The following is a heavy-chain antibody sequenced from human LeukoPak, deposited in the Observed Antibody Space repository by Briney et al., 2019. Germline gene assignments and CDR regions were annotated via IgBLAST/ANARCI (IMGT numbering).Heavy chain of an antibody. Sequence: PSETLSLTCTVSGGSIISYYRGRIRQSPGMGLEWIGYILYSGSTNYNPSLKSRVTISVDTSKNQFSLTLSSVTAADTAVYYCPRERWELLPDFDYWGQGTLVTVSS. J-gene: IGHJ4*02. CDR2: ILYSGST. V-gene: IGHV4-59*01. CDR1: GGSIISYY. D-gene: IGHD1-26*01. CDR3: PRERWELLPDFDY.